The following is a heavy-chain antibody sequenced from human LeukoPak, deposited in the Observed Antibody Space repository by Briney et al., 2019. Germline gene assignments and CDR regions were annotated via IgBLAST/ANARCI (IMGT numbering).Heavy chain of an antibody. J-gene: IGHJ4*02. CDR2: INHSGST. V-gene: IGHV4-34*01. CDR1: GGSFSGYY. D-gene: IGHD6-6*01. CDR3: ARSWSAARVLKQKYYFDY. Sequence: ETLSLTXAXYGGSFSGYYWSWIRQPPGKGLEWIGEINHSGSTNYNPSLKSRVAISVDTSKNHFSLKLSSVTAADTAVYYCARSWSAARVLKQKYYFDYWGQGTLVTVSS.